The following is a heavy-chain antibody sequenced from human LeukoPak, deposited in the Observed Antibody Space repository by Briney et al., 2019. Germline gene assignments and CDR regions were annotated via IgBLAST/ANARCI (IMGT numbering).Heavy chain of an antibody. V-gene: IGHV3-64D*06. CDR3: VKALTDDAFDI. Sequence: GGSLRLSCSASGFTFSTFPMHCVRQAPGKGLEYFSAISRNGDTTYYADSVKGRFTISRDNSKNTLYLQMSSLRPEGTAVYYCVKALTDDAFDIWGQGTMVTVSS. CDR2: ISRNGDTT. J-gene: IGHJ3*02. CDR1: GFTFSTFP.